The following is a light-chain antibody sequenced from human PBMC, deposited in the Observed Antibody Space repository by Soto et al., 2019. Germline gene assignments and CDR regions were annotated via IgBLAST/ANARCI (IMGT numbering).Light chain of an antibody. Sequence: QSALTQPASVSGSPGQSITISCTGTSSDVGSYNFVSWYQHHPGKAPKLIIYEVSNRPSGVSNRFSGSKSGNTASLTISGLQADDEADYYCSSYAGRSTYLFGSATKVTVL. CDR3: SSYAGRSTYL. V-gene: IGLV2-14*01. CDR1: SSDVGSYNF. J-gene: IGLJ1*01. CDR2: EVS.